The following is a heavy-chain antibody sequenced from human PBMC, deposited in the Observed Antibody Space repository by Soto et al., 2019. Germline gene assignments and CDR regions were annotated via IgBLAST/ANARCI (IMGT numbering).Heavy chain of an antibody. V-gene: IGHV5-10-1*01. CDR2: IDPSDSYT. J-gene: IGHJ3*02. D-gene: IGHD6-13*01. Sequence: PGGSLKISCKGSGYSFTSYWISWVRQMPGKGLEWMGRIDPSDSYTNYSPSFQGHVTISADKSISTAYLQWSSLKASDTAMYYCARLSRYSSSRGAFDIWGQGTMVTVSS. CDR1: GYSFTSYW. CDR3: ARLSRYSSSRGAFDI.